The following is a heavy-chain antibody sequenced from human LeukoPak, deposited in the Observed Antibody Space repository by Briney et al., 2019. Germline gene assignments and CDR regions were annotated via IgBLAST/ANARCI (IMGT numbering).Heavy chain of an antibody. D-gene: IGHD3-3*01. CDR1: GYTFTSYG. V-gene: IGHV1-8*03. J-gene: IGHJ4*02. Sequence: ASVKVSCKASGYTFTSYGINWVRQATGQGLEWMGWMSPNSGNTGYAQKFQGRVTITRNTSISTAYMELSSLRSEDTAVYYCARSDSSITIFGVVIVNSIDHWGQGTLVTVSS. CDR3: ARSDSSITIFGVVIVNSIDH. CDR2: MSPNSGNT.